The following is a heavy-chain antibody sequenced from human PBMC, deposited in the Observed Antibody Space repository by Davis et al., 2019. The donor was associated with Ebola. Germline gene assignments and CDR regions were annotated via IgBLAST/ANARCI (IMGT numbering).Heavy chain of an antibody. V-gene: IGHV3-7*01. CDR2: IKQDGSEK. CDR1: GFTFCSYW. J-gene: IGHJ3*02. CDR3: ARKNWGVDAFDI. Sequence: GGSLQISFSASGFTFCSYWMSWVRQAPGKGLEWVANIKQDGSEKYYVDSVKGRFTISRDNAKNSLYLQMNSLRAEDTAVYYCARKNWGVDAFDIWGQGTMVTVSS. D-gene: IGHD7-27*01.